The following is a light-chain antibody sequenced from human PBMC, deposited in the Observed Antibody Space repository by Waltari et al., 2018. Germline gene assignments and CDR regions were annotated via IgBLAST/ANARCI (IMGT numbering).Light chain of an antibody. CDR1: SSDIGSYNY. CDR3: SSYMDTTALEL. V-gene: IGLV2-14*03. CDR2: DVT. J-gene: IGLJ2*01. Sequence: QSALTQPASVSGSPGQSITISCTGTSSDIGSYNYVSWYQQHPGKAPKLIIFDVTHRPSGGSNRFSGSKSGNTASLIISGLQGEDEADYYCSSYMDTTALELFGGGTSLTVL.